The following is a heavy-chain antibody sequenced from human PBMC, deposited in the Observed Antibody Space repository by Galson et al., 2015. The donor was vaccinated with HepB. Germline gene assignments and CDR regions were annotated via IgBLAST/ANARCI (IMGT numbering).Heavy chain of an antibody. CDR2: IKSKTDGGTT. CDR3: TTGPITIFWGISDY. J-gene: IGHJ4*02. V-gene: IGHV3-15*07. D-gene: IGHD3-9*01. Sequence: SLRLSCAASGFTFSNAWMNWVRQAPGKGLEWVGRIKSKTDGGTTDYAAPVKGRFTISRDDSKNTLYLQVNSLKTEDTAVYYCTTGPITIFWGISDYWGQGTLVTVSS. CDR1: GFTFSNAW.